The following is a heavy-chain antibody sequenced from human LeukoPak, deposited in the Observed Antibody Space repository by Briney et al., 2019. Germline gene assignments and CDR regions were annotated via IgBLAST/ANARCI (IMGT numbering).Heavy chain of an antibody. CDR2: INPSGGST. CDR3: ARDLAGVTIFGVVIDSRENYGMDV. Sequence: ASVKVSCKASGYTFTSYYMHWVRQAPGQGLEWMGIINPSGGSTSYAQKFQGRVTMTRDTSTSTVYMELSSLRSEDTAVYYCARDLAGVTIFGVVIDSRENYGMDVWGQGTTVTVSS. CDR1: GYTFTSYY. D-gene: IGHD3-3*01. V-gene: IGHV1-46*01. J-gene: IGHJ6*02.